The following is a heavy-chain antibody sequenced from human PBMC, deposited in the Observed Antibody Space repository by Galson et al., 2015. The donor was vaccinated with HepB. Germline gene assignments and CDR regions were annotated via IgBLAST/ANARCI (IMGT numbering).Heavy chain of an antibody. Sequence: SLRLSCAASGFTFSSYSMNWVRRAPGKGLEWVSSISSSSSYIYYADSVKGRFSISRDNAKNSLYLQMNSLRAEDTAVYYCARDYPRPYSSGWYVDDYYYYYGMDVWGQGTTVTVSS. J-gene: IGHJ6*02. V-gene: IGHV3-21*01. D-gene: IGHD6-19*01. CDR2: ISSSSSYI. CDR1: GFTFSSYS. CDR3: ARDYPRPYSSGWYVDDYYYYYGMDV.